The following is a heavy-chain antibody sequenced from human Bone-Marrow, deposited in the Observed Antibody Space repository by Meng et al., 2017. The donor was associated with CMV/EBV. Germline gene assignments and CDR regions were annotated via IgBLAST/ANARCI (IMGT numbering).Heavy chain of an antibody. CDR2: IKSDGSST. D-gene: IGHD3-3*01. J-gene: IGHJ6*02. CDR3: ARDGYYDFWSGYFYYYYGMDV. Sequence: GGSLRLSCVGSGFTFSNYWMTWVRQPPGKGLVWVSRIKSDGSSTTYADSVKGRFIISRDNAKNTLYLQMNSLRAEDTAVYYCARDGYYDFWSGYFYYYYGMDVWGQGTTVTVSS. CDR1: GFTFSNYW. V-gene: IGHV3-74*01.